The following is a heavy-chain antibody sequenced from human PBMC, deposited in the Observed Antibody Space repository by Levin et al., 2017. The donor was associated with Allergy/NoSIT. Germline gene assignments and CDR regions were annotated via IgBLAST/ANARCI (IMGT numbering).Heavy chain of an antibody. J-gene: IGHJ5*02. CDR2: ISASNGHT. Sequence: GASVKVSCKASGFAFTTYGISWVRQAPGQGLEWMGWISASNGHTQYAQSFQGRVTLTTDTAARTAYMDLTSLRSDDTAVYFCARVRVAGSGSYNHQGWFDPWGQGSLVTVSS. CDR1: GFAFTTYG. D-gene: IGHD3-10*01. CDR3: ARVRVAGSGSYNHQGWFDP. V-gene: IGHV1-18*01.